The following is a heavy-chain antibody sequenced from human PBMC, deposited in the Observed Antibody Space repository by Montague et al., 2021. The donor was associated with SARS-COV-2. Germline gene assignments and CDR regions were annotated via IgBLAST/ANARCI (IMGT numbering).Heavy chain of an antibody. CDR3: ARDTGISGAFDI. J-gene: IGHJ3*02. CDR1: GGSISSGGYY. Sequence: TLSLTCTVSGGSISSGGYYWSWIRQHPGKGLEWIGYIYYSGSTYSNPSLKSRVTISLDTSKNQFSLKLSSVTAADTAVYYCARDTGISGAFDIWGQGTMVTVSS. V-gene: IGHV4-31*03. D-gene: IGHD2-15*01. CDR2: IYYSGST.